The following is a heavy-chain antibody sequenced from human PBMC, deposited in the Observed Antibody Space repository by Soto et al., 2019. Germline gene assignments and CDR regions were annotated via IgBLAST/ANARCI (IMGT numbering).Heavy chain of an antibody. J-gene: IGHJ6*02. CDR2: IYHSGST. D-gene: IGHD6-19*01. CDR3: TTDHLGWQWLVGNLPHHYYYYYGMDV. CDR1: GGSISSSNW. V-gene: IGHV4-4*02. Sequence: SETLSLTCAVSGGSISSSNWWSWVRQPPGKGLEWIGEIYHSGSTNYNPSLKSRVTISVDKSKNQFSLKLSSVTAEDTAVYYCTTDHLGWQWLVGNLPHHYYYYYGMDVWGQGTTVTVSS.